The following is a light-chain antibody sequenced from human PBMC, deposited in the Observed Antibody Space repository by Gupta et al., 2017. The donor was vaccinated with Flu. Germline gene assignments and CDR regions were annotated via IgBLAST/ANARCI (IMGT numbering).Light chain of an antibody. CDR1: QSVDSRY. J-gene: IGKJ2*01. V-gene: IGKV3-20*01. CDR3: QHYGSAHYT. CDR2: GAS. Sequence: VVLTQSPATLSLSAGERATLSCRASQSVDSRYLAWYQQKFGQAPRLLIFGASTRATGLPDRFSGSGSATDFTLTISRLKPEVFVVYYCQHYGSAHYTFGQGTKLEIK.